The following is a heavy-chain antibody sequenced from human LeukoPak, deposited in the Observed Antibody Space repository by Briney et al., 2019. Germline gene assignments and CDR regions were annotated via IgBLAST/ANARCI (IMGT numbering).Heavy chain of an antibody. D-gene: IGHD4-23*01. CDR1: GFTFSSYW. CDR2: IKQDGSEK. V-gene: IGHV3-7*01. Sequence: PGGSLRLSCAASGFTFSSYWMSWVRQAPGKGLEWVANIKQDGSEKYYVDSVKGRFTISRDNSKNTLYLQMNSLRAEDTAVYYCAKMVHDYGGNPRGYFDYWGQGTLVTVSS. CDR3: AKMVHDYGGNPRGYFDY. J-gene: IGHJ4*02.